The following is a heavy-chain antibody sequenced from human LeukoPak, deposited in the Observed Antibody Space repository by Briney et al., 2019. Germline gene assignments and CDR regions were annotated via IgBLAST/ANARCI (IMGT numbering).Heavy chain of an antibody. CDR3: ARRSGITIFGVVTHYFDY. Sequence: SETLSLTCTVSGGSISSSSYYWCWIRQPPGKGLEWIGSIYYSGSTYYNPSLKSRVTISVDTSKNQFSLKLSSVTAADTAVYYCARRSGITIFGVVTHYFDYWGQGTQATVSS. J-gene: IGHJ4*02. D-gene: IGHD3-3*01. CDR2: IYYSGST. CDR1: GGSISSSSYY. V-gene: IGHV4-39*01.